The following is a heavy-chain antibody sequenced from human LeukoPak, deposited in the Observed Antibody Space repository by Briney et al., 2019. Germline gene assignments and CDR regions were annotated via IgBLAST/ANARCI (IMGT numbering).Heavy chain of an antibody. Sequence: HPGGSLRLSCAASGFTFSSYVMNWVRQAPGKGLVWVSGINFDGSGTFYADSVKGRFTISRDNAKNTVHLQMNSLRAEDTAVYYCADLDIVATGGSWGQGTLVTVSS. V-gene: IGHV3-74*01. CDR3: ADLDIVATGGS. D-gene: IGHD5-12*01. J-gene: IGHJ4*02. CDR1: GFTFSSYV. CDR2: INFDGSGT.